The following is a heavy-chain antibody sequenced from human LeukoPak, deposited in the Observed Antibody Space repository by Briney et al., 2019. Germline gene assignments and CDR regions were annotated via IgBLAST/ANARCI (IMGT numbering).Heavy chain of an antibody. J-gene: IGHJ5*02. CDR2: IIPIFGTA. D-gene: IGHD3-10*01. Sequence: SVKVSCKASGGTFSSYAISWVRQAPGQGLEWMGGIIPIFGTANYAQKFQGRVTITADESTSTAYMELSSLRSEDTAVYYCARATRWLWFGESPNWFDPWGQGTLVTVSS. CDR1: GGTFSSYA. V-gene: IGHV1-69*01. CDR3: ARATRWLWFGESPNWFDP.